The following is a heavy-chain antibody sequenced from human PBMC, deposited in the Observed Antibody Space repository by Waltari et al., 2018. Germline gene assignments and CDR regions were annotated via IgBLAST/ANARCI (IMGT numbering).Heavy chain of an antibody. J-gene: IGHJ4*02. Sequence: QVQLVQSGAEVKKPGSSVKVSCKASGGTFSSYAISWVRQAPGQGLEWMGGIIPILGIANYAQKFQGRVTITADKSTSTAYMELSSLRSEDMAVYYCAGAYCGGDCYPTFDYWGQGTLVTVSS. D-gene: IGHD2-21*01. CDR2: IIPILGIA. V-gene: IGHV1-69*10. CDR3: AGAYCGGDCYPTFDY. CDR1: GGTFSSYA.